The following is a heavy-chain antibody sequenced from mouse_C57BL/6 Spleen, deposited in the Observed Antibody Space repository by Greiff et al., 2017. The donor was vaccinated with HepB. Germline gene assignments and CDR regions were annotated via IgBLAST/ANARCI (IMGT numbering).Heavy chain of an antibody. CDR3: ATGGYINWAWFAY. V-gene: IGHV1-75*01. Sequence: QVQLQQSGPELVKPGASVKISCKASGYTFTDYYINWVKQRPGQGLEWIGWIFPGSGSTYYNEKFKGKATLTVDKSSSTAYMLLSSLTSEDSAVYYWATGGYINWAWFAYWGQGTLLTVSA. CDR2: IFPGSGST. J-gene: IGHJ3*01. CDR1: GYTFTDYY. D-gene: IGHD4-1*01.